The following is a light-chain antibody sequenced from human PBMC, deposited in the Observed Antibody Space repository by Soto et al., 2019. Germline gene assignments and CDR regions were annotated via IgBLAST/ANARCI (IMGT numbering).Light chain of an antibody. V-gene: IGLV2-11*01. CDR3: CSYAGSYNFV. Sequence: QSALTQPRSVSGSPGQSVTISCTGTSSDVGGYNYVSWYQQHPGKAPRFMIYDVNKRPSGVPDRFSGSKSGNTASLTISGLQAEDEADYYCCSYAGSYNFVFGTGTKLTVL. CDR2: DVN. J-gene: IGLJ1*01. CDR1: SSDVGGYNY.